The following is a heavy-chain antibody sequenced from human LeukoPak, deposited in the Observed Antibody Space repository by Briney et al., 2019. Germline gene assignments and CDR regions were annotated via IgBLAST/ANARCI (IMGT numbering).Heavy chain of an antibody. CDR1: GFNFSSYA. J-gene: IGHJ4*02. V-gene: IGHV3-48*04. Sequence: QPGGSLRLSCAASGFNFSSYAMSWVRQAPGKGLEWISYISASGNPMFYADSVKGRFAISRDNAKNSLYLQMNSLRGEDTAVYYCARGGANRFDYWGQGTLVTVSS. CDR3: ARGGANRFDY. D-gene: IGHD3-16*01. CDR2: ISASGNPM.